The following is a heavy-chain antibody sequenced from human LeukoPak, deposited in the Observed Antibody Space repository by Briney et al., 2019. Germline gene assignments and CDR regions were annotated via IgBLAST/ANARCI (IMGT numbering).Heavy chain of an antibody. V-gene: IGHV1-2*04. CDR3: ARDLYCSGGSCLKGYYCDY. D-gene: IGHD2-15*01. CDR2: INPNSGGT. J-gene: IGHJ4*02. Sequence: GASVKVSCKASGYTFTSYDINWVRQAPGQGLEWMGWINPNSGGTNYAQKFQGWVTMTRDTSISTGYMELSRLRSDDTAVYYCARDLYCSGGSCLKGYYCDYWGQGTLVTVSS. CDR1: GYTFTSYD.